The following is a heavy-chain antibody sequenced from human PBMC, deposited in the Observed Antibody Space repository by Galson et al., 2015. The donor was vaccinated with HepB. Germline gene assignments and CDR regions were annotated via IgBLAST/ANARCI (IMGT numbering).Heavy chain of an antibody. CDR1: GFTFSSYS. D-gene: IGHD3-10*01. Sequence: SLRLSCAASGFTFSSYSMNWVRQAPGKGLEWVSSISSSSSYIYYADSVKGRFTISRDNAKNTLYLQMNSLRVEDTALYHRARNFYNVGYGSGNHYNVAFWGQGTLVTASS. CDR3: ARNFYNVGYGSGNHYNVAF. V-gene: IGHV3-21*01. CDR2: ISSSSSYI. J-gene: IGHJ4*02.